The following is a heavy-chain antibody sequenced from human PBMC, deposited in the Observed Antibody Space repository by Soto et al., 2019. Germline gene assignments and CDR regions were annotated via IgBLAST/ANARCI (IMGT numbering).Heavy chain of an antibody. J-gene: IGHJ4*02. CDR2: MNPNSGNT. CDR3: ARDPYDFWSGTPLGSDY. CDR1: GYTFTSYD. D-gene: IGHD3-3*01. Sequence: EASVKVSCKASGYTFTSYDINWVRQATGQGLEWMGWMNPNSGNTGYAQKFQGRVTMTRNTSISTAYMELSSLRSEDTAVYYCARDPYDFWSGTPLGSDYWGQGTQVTVSS. V-gene: IGHV1-8*01.